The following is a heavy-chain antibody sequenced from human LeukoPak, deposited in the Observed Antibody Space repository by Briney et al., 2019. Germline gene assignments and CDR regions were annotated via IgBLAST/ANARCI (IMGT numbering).Heavy chain of an antibody. J-gene: IGHJ3*02. CDR3: ARDLVTIFGVVKHRMGAFDI. Sequence: ASVKVSCKASGYTFTSYGISWVRQAPGQGLEWMGWISAYNGNTNYAQKLQGRVTMTTDTSTSTAYMELRSLRSDDTAVYYCARDLVTIFGVVKHRMGAFDIWGQGTMVTVSS. CDR1: GYTFTSYG. V-gene: IGHV1-18*01. D-gene: IGHD3-3*01. CDR2: ISAYNGNT.